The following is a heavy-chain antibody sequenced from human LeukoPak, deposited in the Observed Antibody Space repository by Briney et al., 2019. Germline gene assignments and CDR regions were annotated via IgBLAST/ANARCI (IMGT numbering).Heavy chain of an antibody. V-gene: IGHV4-39*01. CDR3: ARHSGSYYQPLDY. Sequence: SETLSLTCSVSGGSVSSSSYYWGWIRQPPGKGLECIGSIYYSGGTYYNPSLKSRVIISVDTSKNQFSLKVSSVTAADTAVYYCARHSGSYYQPLDYWGQGTLVTVSS. CDR2: IYYSGGT. D-gene: IGHD1-26*01. CDR1: GGSVSSSSYY. J-gene: IGHJ4*02.